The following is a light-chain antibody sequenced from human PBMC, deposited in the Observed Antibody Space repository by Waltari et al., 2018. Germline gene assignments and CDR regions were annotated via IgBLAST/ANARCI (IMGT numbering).Light chain of an antibody. Sequence: QSALTQPASVSGSPGQSVTIFCAGTSNDGGGYNSVSWYQEHPGQAPRVIIYDVSDWPSGVSDRFSGSKSGNTASLTLSRLQAEDEADYYCSSQSSNDVVLFGGGTKLTVL. CDR3: SSQSSNDVVL. V-gene: IGLV2-14*01. J-gene: IGLJ2*01. CDR1: SNDGGGYNS. CDR2: DVS.